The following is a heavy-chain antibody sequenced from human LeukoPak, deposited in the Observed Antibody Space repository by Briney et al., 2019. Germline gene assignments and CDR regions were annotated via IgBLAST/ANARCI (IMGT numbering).Heavy chain of an antibody. CDR3: ARSSKIAVGDY. CDR2: MNPKRGNT. CDR1: GYTFTSYD. J-gene: IGHJ4*02. V-gene: IGHV1-8*01. D-gene: IGHD6-19*01. Sequence: GASVKVSCKASGYTFTSYDINWVRQAPGQGREWMGWMNPKRGNTVYAQKFQGTVTMTRNTSISTAYMELSSLRSEDTAVYYCARSSKIAVGDYWGQGTLVTVSS.